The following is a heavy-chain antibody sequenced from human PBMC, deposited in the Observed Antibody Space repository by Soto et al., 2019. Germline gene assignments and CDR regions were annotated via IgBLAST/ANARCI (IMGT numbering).Heavy chain of an antibody. CDR2: IWYDGSNK. D-gene: IGHD6-13*01. J-gene: IGHJ6*02. Sequence: QVQLVESGGGVVQPGRSLRLSCAASGFTFSSYGMHWVRQAPGKGLEWVAVIWYDGSNKYYADSVKGRFTISRDNSKNTLYLQMNSLRAEDTAVYYCARDVASIAAAGTPPGGMDVWGQGTTVTVSS. CDR1: GFTFSSYG. CDR3: ARDVASIAAAGTPPGGMDV. V-gene: IGHV3-33*01.